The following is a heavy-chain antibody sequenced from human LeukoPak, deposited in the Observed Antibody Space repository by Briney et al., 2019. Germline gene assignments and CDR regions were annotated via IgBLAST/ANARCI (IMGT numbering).Heavy chain of an antibody. CDR2: IRYDGSNK. V-gene: IGHV3-30*02. D-gene: IGHD4-11*01. J-gene: IGHJ6*03. CDR1: GFTFSNYG. Sequence: PGGSLRLSCAASGFTFSNYGMHWVRLAPGKGLEWVGFIRYDGSNKYCADSVKGRFTVSRDNTKNTLYLQMNSLRAEDTAAYYCAKEKNDYSDYSYMDVWGKGTTVTVSS. CDR3: AKEKNDYSDYSYMDV.